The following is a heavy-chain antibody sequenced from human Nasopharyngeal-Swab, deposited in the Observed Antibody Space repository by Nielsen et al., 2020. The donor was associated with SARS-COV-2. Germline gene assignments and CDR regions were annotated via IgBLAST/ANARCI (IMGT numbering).Heavy chain of an antibody. CDR1: GFTFSSYW. Sequence: GESLKISCAASGFTFSSYWMSWVRQAPGKGLEWVANIKQDGSEKYYVDSVKGRFTISRDNAKNSLYLQMNSLRAEDTAVYYCARRNLYYDFWSGYYYYFDYWAREPWSPSPQ. D-gene: IGHD3-3*01. V-gene: IGHV3-7*01. J-gene: IGHJ4*02. CDR2: IKQDGSEK. CDR3: ARRNLYYDFWSGYYYYFDY.